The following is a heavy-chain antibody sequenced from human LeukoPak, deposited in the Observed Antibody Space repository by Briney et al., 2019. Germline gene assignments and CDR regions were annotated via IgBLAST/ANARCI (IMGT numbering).Heavy chain of an antibody. CDR2: IIPIFGTA. Sequence: SVKVSCKASGGTFSSYAISWVRQAPGQGLEWMGGIIPIFGTANYAQKFQGRVTITADKSTSTAYMELSSLRSEDTAVYYRARVVLTGSGIDYWGQGTLVTVSS. D-gene: IGHD3-9*01. CDR3: ARVVLTGSGIDY. V-gene: IGHV1-69*06. J-gene: IGHJ4*02. CDR1: GGTFSSYA.